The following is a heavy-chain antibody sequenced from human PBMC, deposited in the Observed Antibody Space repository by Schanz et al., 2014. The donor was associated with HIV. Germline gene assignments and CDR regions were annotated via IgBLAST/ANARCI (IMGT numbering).Heavy chain of an antibody. CDR3: ARDYRFATDS. Sequence: EVQLLESGGGLVQPGGSLRLSCAMSEFTFRTSIIHWVRQPPGKGLEWLANIKEDGSVKGEVDSVKGRFTISRDNAKNSLYLQMNSLRVDDTAVYYCARDYRFATDSWGQGTLVTVSS. J-gene: IGHJ4*02. CDR2: IKEDGSVK. CDR1: EFTFRTSI. D-gene: IGHD3-16*02. V-gene: IGHV3-7*01.